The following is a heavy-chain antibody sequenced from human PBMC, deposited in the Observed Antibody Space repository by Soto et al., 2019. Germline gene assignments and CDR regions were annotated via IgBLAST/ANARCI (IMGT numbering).Heavy chain of an antibody. Sequence: ASVKVSCKASGYTFTGYYMHWVRHAPGQGLEWMGWINPNSGGTNYAQKFQGWVTMTRDTSISTAYMELSRLRSDDTAVYYCARGGRGAKAYYYSGMAVWGQGTTVTVSS. CDR2: INPNSGGT. V-gene: IGHV1-2*04. D-gene: IGHD3-10*01. J-gene: IGHJ6*02. CDR1: GYTFTGYY. CDR3: ARGGRGAKAYYYSGMAV.